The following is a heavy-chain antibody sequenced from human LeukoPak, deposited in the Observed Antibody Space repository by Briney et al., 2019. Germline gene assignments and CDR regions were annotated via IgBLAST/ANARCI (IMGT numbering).Heavy chain of an antibody. CDR1: GFTFSDYY. CDR3: AGTPPQWLVQSSFGY. V-gene: IGHV3-11*01. D-gene: IGHD6-19*01. Sequence: GGSLILSCAASGFTFSDYYMSWIRPAPGKGLEWVSYISSSGSTIYYADSVKGRFTISRDNAKNSLYLQMNSLRAEDTAVYYCAGTPPQWLVQSSFGYSGERTLVSVSS. J-gene: IGHJ4*02. CDR2: ISSSGSTI.